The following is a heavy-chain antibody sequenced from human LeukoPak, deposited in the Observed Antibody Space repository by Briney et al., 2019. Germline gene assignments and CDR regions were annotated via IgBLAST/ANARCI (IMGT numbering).Heavy chain of an antibody. J-gene: IGHJ4*02. CDR2: INTNTGNP. CDR3: ARLSWISGGYGGGY. Sequence: ASVKVSCKASGYTFTSYGLNWVRQAPGQGLEWMGWINTNTGNPTYAQGFTGRFVFSLDTSVSTAYLQISSLKAEDTAVYYCARLSWISGGYGGGYWGQGTLVTVSS. CDR1: GYTFTSYG. V-gene: IGHV7-4-1*02. D-gene: IGHD1-26*01.